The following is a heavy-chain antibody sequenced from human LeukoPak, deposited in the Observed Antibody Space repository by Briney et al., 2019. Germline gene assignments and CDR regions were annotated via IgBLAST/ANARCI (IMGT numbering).Heavy chain of an antibody. Sequence: GGSLRLSCAASGFTFSSYAMSWVRQAPGKGLEWVSAISGSGGSTYYADSVKGRFTISRDNSKNTLYLQMKSLRAEDTAVYYCAKDSNSYGYYPYRYWGQGTLVTVSS. CDR2: ISGSGGST. CDR1: GFTFSSYA. D-gene: IGHD5-18*01. J-gene: IGHJ4*02. V-gene: IGHV3-23*01. CDR3: AKDSNSYGYYPYRY.